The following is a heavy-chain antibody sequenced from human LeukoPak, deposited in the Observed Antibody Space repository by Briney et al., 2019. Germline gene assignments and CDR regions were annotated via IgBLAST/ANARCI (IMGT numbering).Heavy chain of an antibody. CDR3: AKEAGYSGYDYPDY. D-gene: IGHD5-12*01. V-gene: IGHV3-23*01. CDR1: GFTFSSYA. J-gene: IGHJ4*02. CDR2: ISGSAYST. Sequence: PGGSLRLSCAASGFTFSSYAMSWLRQAPGKGLEWVSGISGSAYSTYYADSVQGRFTISRDNSKNTLYLQMNSLRAEDTAVYYCAKEAGYSGYDYPDYWGQGTLVTVSS.